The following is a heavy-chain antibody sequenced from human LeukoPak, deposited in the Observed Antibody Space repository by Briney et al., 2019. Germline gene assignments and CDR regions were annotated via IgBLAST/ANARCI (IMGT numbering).Heavy chain of an antibody. Sequence: SETLSLTCTVPGGSISSYYWSWIRQPPGKGLEWIGYIYYSGSTYYNPSLKSRVTISVDTSKNQFSLKLSSVTAADTAVYYCAREAAAGQYFDYWGQGTLVTVSS. J-gene: IGHJ4*02. CDR3: AREAAAGQYFDY. D-gene: IGHD6-13*01. V-gene: IGHV4-59*06. CDR1: GGSISSYY. CDR2: IYYSGST.